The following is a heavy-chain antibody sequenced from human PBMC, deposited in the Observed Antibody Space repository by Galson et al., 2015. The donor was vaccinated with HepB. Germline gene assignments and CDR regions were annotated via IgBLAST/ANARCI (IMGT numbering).Heavy chain of an antibody. V-gene: IGHV3-30*18. CDR3: AKGDGAFDI. Sequence: SLRLSCAASGFTFSSYGMHWVRQAPGKGLEWVAVISYDGSNKYYADSVKGRFTISRDNSKNTLYLQMNSLRAEDTAVYYCAKGDGAFDIWGQGTMVTVSS. J-gene: IGHJ3*02. CDR2: ISYDGSNK. D-gene: IGHD5-24*01. CDR1: GFTFSSYG.